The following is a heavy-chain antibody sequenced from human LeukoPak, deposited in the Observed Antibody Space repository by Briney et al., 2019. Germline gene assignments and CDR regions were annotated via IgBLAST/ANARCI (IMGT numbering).Heavy chain of an antibody. V-gene: IGHV1-46*01. CDR3: ARGGWYASDC. CDR1: GYTFTSYY. J-gene: IGHJ4*02. D-gene: IGHD6-19*01. CDR2: IQPSGGST. Sequence: GASVTVSCKASGYTFTSYYMHWVRQAPGQGLEWMGIIQPSGGSTTYAQKFQGRATMTRDTSTNTVYMELTSLRSEDTAAYYCARGGWYASDCWGQGTLVTVSS.